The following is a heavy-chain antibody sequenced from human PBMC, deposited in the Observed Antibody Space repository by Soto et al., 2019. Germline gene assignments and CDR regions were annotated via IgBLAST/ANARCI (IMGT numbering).Heavy chain of an antibody. J-gene: IGHJ3*02. V-gene: IGHV3-23*01. CDR1: GFTFSSYA. Sequence: EVQLLESGGGLVQPGGSLRLSCAASGFTFSSYAMSCVRQAPGKGLGWVSAISGSGGSTYYAASVKGRFTISRDNSKNTLYLKMNSLRADDMAVYYFAKDQGSIMSAFDIWGQGTMVTASS. D-gene: IGHD3-16*01. CDR2: ISGSGGST. CDR3: AKDQGSIMSAFDI.